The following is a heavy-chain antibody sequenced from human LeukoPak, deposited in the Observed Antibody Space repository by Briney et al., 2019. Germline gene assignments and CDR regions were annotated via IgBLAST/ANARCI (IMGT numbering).Heavy chain of an antibody. CDR2: INPNSGGT. D-gene: IGHD4-23*01. CDR1: GYTFTGYY. Sequence: ASVKVSCKASGYTFTGYYMHWVRQAPGQGLEWMGWINPNSGGTNYAQKFQGRVTMTRDTSISTAYMELSRLRSDDTAVYYCASGKVHPYYYYYYMDVWGKGTTVTVSS. V-gene: IGHV1-2*02. CDR3: ASGKVHPYYYYYYMDV. J-gene: IGHJ6*03.